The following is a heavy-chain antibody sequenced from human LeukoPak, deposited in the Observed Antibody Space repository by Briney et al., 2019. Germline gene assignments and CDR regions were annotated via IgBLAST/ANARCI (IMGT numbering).Heavy chain of an antibody. CDR1: GGSFSGYY. V-gene: IGHV4-34*01. Sequence: SETLSLTCAVYGGSFSGYYWSWIRQPPGKGLEWIGEINHSGSTNYNPSLKSRVTISADTSKNQFSLKLSSVTAADTAVYYCARVRGTAMASGPFDYWGQGTLVTVSS. CDR3: ARVRGTAMASGPFDY. J-gene: IGHJ4*02. D-gene: IGHD5-18*01. CDR2: INHSGST.